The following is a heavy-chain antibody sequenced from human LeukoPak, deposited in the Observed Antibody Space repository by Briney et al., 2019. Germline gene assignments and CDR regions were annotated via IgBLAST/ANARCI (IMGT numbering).Heavy chain of an antibody. CDR1: GFTFSSYG. J-gene: IGHJ4*02. CDR2: IWYDGSNK. V-gene: IGHV3-33*03. CDR3: TRVGYIDEGIDY. Sequence: GRSLRLSCAASGFTFSSYGMHWVRQAPGKGPEWVAVIWYDGSNKYYADSVKGRFTISRDNAKNSLYLQMNSLRAEDTAIYYCTRVGYIDEGIDYWGQGTLVTVSS. D-gene: IGHD5-24*01.